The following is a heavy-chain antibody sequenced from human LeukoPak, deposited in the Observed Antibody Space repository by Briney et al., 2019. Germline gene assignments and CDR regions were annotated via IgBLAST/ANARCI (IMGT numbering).Heavy chain of an antibody. D-gene: IGHD2-21*02. J-gene: IGHJ4*02. Sequence: SETLSLTCAVSGGSISSSYWWTWVRQPPGKGLEWIGEIYHSGSTNYNPSLKSRVTISVDKSKNQFSLDLSSVTAADTAVYYCARDRCGGDCPLDYWGQGTLVTVSS. CDR3: ARDRCGGDCPLDY. V-gene: IGHV4-4*02. CDR2: IYHSGST. CDR1: GGSISSSYW.